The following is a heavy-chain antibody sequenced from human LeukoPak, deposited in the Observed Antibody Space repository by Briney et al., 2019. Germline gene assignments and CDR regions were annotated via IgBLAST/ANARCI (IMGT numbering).Heavy chain of an antibody. D-gene: IGHD3-3*01. J-gene: IGHJ6*02. CDR3: ARAPAPIFGVVPYYYGMDV. CDR2: IYYSGST. CDR1: GGSISGYY. Sequence: SETLSLTCTVSGGSISGYYWSWIRQPPGKGLEWIGYIYYSGSTNYNPSLKSRVTISVDTSKNQFSLKLSSVTAADTAVYYCARAPAPIFGVVPYYYGMDVWGQGTTVTVSS. V-gene: IGHV4-59*01.